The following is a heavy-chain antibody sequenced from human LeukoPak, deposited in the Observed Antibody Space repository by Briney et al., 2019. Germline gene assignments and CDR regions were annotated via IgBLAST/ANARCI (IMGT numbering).Heavy chain of an antibody. CDR1: GFTFSNYE. Sequence: PGGSLRLSCAASGFTFSNYEMNWIRQAPGKGLEWISYISNSGNTKYYADSVKGRFSISRDNANNSVYLQMNSLRAEDTAVYYCAKGDKPGYWGQGTLITVSS. CDR2: ISNSGNTK. J-gene: IGHJ4*02. CDR3: AKGDKPGY. D-gene: IGHD1-14*01. V-gene: IGHV3-48*03.